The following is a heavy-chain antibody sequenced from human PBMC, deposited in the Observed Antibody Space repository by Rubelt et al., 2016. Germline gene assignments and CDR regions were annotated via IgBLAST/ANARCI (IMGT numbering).Heavy chain of an antibody. CDR3: AREGMVRGELNFDF. CDR1: GGSFSGYY. CDR2: INHSGST. V-gene: IGHV4-34*01. D-gene: IGHD3-10*01. Sequence: QVQLQQWGAGLLKPSETLSLTCAVYGGSFSGYYWSWIRQPPGKGLEWIGEINHSGSTNYNPSLKGRVTISVDTSKNQFSLRLSSVTAADTAVYYWAREGMVRGELNFDFWGQGTLVTVSS. J-gene: IGHJ4*02.